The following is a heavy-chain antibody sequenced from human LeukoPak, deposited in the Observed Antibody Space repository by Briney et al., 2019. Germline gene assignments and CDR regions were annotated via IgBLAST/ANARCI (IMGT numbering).Heavy chain of an antibody. J-gene: IGHJ4*02. CDR3: ARVATMVRGVILFDF. CDR2: IYYSGST. Sequence: PSQTLSLTCTVSGGSLSSVDSYWGWIRQPPGEGLGWIGYIYYSGSTSYNPSLKSRVTISVDTSKNQFYLKLSSVTAADTAVYYCARVATMVRGVILFDFWGQGTLVTVSS. D-gene: IGHD3-10*01. V-gene: IGHV4-30-4*01. CDR1: GGSLSSVDSY.